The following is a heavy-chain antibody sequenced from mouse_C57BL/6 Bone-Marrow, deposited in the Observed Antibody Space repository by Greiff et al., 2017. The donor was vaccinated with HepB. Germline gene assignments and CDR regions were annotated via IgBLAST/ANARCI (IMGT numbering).Heavy chain of an antibody. Sequence: VQLQQSGAELVKPGASVKLSCKASGYTFTSYWLHWVKQGPGQGLEWIGMIHPNSGSTNYNEKFKSKATLTVDKSSSTAYMQLSSLTSEDSAVYYCGGSAQQDYWGQGTTLTVSS. CDR2: IHPNSGST. CDR1: GYTFTSYW. CDR3: GGSAQQDY. V-gene: IGHV1-64*01. J-gene: IGHJ2*01.